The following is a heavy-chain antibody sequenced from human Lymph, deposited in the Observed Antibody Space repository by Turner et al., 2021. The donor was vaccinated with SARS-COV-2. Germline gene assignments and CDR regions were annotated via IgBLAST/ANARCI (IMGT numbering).Heavy chain of an antibody. J-gene: IGHJ4*02. D-gene: IGHD1-1*01. V-gene: IGHV1-69*10. CDR2: TIPIFGIA. CDR3: ARDATGPLGY. Sequence: QVQLVQSGAEVKKPGSSVKVSCKASGGTFSTYAISLLRQAPGQGLECLGGTIPIFGIANYAQKFQGRVTITADKFTSTAYMELSSLRSEDTAVYYCARDATGPLGYWGRGTLVTVSS. CDR1: GGTFSTYA.